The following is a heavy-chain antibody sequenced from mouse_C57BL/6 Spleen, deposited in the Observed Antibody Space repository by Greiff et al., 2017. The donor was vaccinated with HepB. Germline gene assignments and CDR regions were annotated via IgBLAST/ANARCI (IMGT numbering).Heavy chain of an antibody. CDR3: SVTYGSRYEAWFAY. CDR1: GYTFTDYE. V-gene: IGHV1-15*01. D-gene: IGHD1-1*01. J-gene: IGHJ3*01. Sequence: VQLQQSGAELVRPGASVTLSCKASGYTFTDYEMHWVKQTPVHGLEWIGAIDPETGGTAYNQKFKGKAILTADKSSSTAYMELRSLTSEDSAVYYCSVTYGSRYEAWFAYWGQGTPVTVSA. CDR2: IDPETGGT.